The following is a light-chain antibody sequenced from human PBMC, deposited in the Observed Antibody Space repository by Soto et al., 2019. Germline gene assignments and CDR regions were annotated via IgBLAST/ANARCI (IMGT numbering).Light chain of an antibody. V-gene: IGKV3-15*01. Sequence: EIVMTQSPATLSVSPGERATLSCRASQSVNRNLAWYQQKPGQAPRLLISAASTRATGIPARFSGSGSETEFTLTISSLQSEDFAVYYSQQYNNWWTFGQGTKVEMK. CDR1: QSVNRN. J-gene: IGKJ1*01. CDR2: AAS. CDR3: QQYNNWWT.